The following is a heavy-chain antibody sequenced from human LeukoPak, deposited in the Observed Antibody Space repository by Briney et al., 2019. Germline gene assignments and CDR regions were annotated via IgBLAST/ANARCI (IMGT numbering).Heavy chain of an antibody. CDR3: ARVYSSSFPNYYYYYMDV. CDR2: ISSGSSTI. V-gene: IGHV3-48*01. D-gene: IGHD6-6*01. J-gene: IGHJ6*03. CDR1: GFTFSGYS. Sequence: GGSLRLSCAASGFTFSGYSMNWVRQAPGKGLEWVSYISSGSSTIYYADSVKGRFTISRDNSKNTLYLQMNSLRAEDTAVYYCARVYSSSFPNYYYYYMDVWGKGTAVTVSS.